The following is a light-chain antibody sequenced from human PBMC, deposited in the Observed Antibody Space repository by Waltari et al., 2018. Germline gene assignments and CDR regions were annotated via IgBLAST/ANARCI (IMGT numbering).Light chain of an antibody. CDR2: LNRDVTH. V-gene: IGLV4-69*01. CDR3: QTWGTGIRV. Sequence: QLVLTQSPSASASLGAPVKLTCTLSSGHRNYAIAWHQQQTDKGPRYLMKLNRDVTHNKGDGIPGRFSGYSSGAERYLTIAGLQSEDEADYDCQTWGTGIRVIGGGTKLTV. J-gene: IGLJ3*02. CDR1: SGHRNYA.